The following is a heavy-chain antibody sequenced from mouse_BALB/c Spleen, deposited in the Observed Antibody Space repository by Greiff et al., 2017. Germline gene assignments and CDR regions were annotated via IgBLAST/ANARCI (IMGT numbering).Heavy chain of an antibody. CDR1: GFTFSSFG. J-gene: IGHJ4*01. CDR3: AREGGAYDYYAMDY. V-gene: IGHV5-17*02. Sequence: EVQGVESGGGLVQPGGSRKLSCAASGFTFSSFGMHWVRQAPEKGLEWVAYISSGSSTIYYADTVKGRFTISRDNPKNTLFLQMTSLRSEDTAMYYCAREGGAYDYYAMDYWGQGTSVTVSS. CDR2: ISSGSSTI. D-gene: IGHD6-5*01.